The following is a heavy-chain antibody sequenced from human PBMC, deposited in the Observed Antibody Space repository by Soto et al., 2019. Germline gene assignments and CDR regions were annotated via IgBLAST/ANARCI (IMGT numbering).Heavy chain of an antibody. Sequence: DVQLVESGGGLVKPGGSLRLSCEVSGFSFSISAMNWVRQAPGKGLEWVSSINSGSTSVRYADSVKGRFTISRDNANNSLSLHMHSLRVEDTAVYYCARGGGSLNYWGQGTLVNVSS. CDR3: ARGGGSLNY. CDR1: GFSFSISA. V-gene: IGHV3-21*02. D-gene: IGHD2-15*01. CDR2: INSGSTSV. J-gene: IGHJ4*02.